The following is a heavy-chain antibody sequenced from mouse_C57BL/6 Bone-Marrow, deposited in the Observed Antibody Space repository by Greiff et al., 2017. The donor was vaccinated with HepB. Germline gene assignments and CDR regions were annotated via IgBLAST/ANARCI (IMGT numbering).Heavy chain of an antibody. CDR3: ARRGLTGTKGVY. J-gene: IGHJ2*01. CDR2: INPNNGGT. D-gene: IGHD4-1*01. Sequence: EVQLQQSGPELVKPGASVKISCKASGYTFTDYYMNWVKQSHGKSLEWIGDINPNNGGTSYNQKFKGKATLTVDKSSSTAYMELRSLTSEDSAVYYCARRGLTGTKGVYWGQGTTLTVSS. CDR1: GYTFTDYY. V-gene: IGHV1-26*01.